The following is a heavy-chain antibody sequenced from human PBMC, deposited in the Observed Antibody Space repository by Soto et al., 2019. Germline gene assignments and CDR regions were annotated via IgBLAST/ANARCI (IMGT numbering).Heavy chain of an antibody. J-gene: IGHJ4*02. D-gene: IGHD3-22*01. Sequence: SETLSLTCAVSGGSIISSNWWNWVRQPPGKGLEWIGEIYHSGSTYYKPSLKSRVAMSVDTSKNQFSLKLTSATAADTAVYYCARDLGNYDSSGYYPQGFDYWGQGTLVTVSS. V-gene: IGHV4-4*02. CDR2: IYHSGST. CDR3: ARDLGNYDSSGYYPQGFDY. CDR1: GGSIISSNW.